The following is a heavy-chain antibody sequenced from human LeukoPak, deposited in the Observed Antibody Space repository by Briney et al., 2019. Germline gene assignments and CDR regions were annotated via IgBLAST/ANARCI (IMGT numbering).Heavy chain of an antibody. CDR2: IGYVVNTI. CDR1: GLTLLSYQ. Sequence: GGALLLSCAGSGLTLLSYQMNWVRQAPGKGLEWNAYIGYVVNTIYYADPVRGRFTISRDNAQNSLYLQMNSLRAEHKAVYYCARERYGTIIPGDYWGQGTLVTVSS. D-gene: IGHD2-8*01. V-gene: IGHV3-48*03. CDR3: ARERYGTIIPGDY. J-gene: IGHJ4*02.